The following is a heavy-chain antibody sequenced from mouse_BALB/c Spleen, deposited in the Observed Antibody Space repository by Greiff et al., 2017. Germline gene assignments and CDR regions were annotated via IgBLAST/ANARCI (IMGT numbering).Heavy chain of an antibody. Sequence: EVQLQESGPELVKPGASVKMSCKASGYTFTSYVMHWVKQKPGQGLEWIGYINPYNDGTKYNEKFKGKATLTSDKSSSTAYMELSSLTSEDSAVYYCARIYYYGSTLYAMDYWGQGTSVTVSS. CDR1: GYTFTSYV. V-gene: IGHV1-14*01. J-gene: IGHJ4*01. CDR2: INPYNDGT. CDR3: ARIYYYGSTLYAMDY. D-gene: IGHD1-1*01.